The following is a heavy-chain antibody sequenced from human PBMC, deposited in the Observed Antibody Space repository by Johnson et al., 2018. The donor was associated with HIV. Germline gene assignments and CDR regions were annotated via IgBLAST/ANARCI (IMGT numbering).Heavy chain of an antibody. Sequence: EVQLVESGGGLVKPGGSLRLSCAASGFTFSNAWMSWVRQAPGKGLEWVGRIKSKTDGGTTDYAAPVKGRFTISRDDSKNTLYLQMNSLKTEDTAVYYCTTVLRPKPLDAVDIWGQGTMVTVSS. V-gene: IGHV3-15*01. CDR1: GFTFSNAW. CDR2: IKSKTDGGTT. CDR3: TTVLRPKPLDAVDI. J-gene: IGHJ3*02.